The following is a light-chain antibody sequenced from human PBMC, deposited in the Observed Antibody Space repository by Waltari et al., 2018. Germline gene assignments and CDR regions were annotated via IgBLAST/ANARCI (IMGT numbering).Light chain of an antibody. Sequence: QSVLTQPPSASGTPGQRVTISCSGSSTNIEINYVYWFQQIPGTAPKVLIYRDNQRPSGVPDRVSGSKSGPSASLAISGLRSEDEADYYCAAWDDSLSGVVFGGGTKLTVL. CDR2: RDN. CDR3: AAWDDSLSGVV. V-gene: IGLV1-47*01. CDR1: STNIEINY. J-gene: IGLJ2*01.